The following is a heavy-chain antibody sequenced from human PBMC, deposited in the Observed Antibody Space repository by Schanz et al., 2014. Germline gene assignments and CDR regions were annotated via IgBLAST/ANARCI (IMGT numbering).Heavy chain of an antibody. CDR1: GFTFSSYA. Sequence: QVQLVESGGGVVQPGRSLRLSCAASGFTFSSYAMHWVRQAPGKGLEWVAVISYDGSTKYYADSVKGRFTISRDNSKNTLYLQMNSLRAEDTAVFYCARDELMEGYSGSYYGFDYWGQGSLVTVSS. V-gene: IGHV3-30*04. CDR3: ARDELMEGYSGSYYGFDY. CDR2: ISYDGSTK. J-gene: IGHJ4*02. D-gene: IGHD1-26*01.